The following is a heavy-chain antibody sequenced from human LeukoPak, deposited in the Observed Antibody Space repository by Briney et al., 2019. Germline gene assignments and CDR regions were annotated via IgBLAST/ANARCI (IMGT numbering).Heavy chain of an antibody. J-gene: IGHJ4*02. V-gene: IGHV3-30*18. Sequence: GGSLRLSCAASGFTFSSYGMHWVRQAPDKGLEWVAVISYDGSNKYYADSVRGRFTISRDNSKNTLYLQMNSLRAEDTAVYYCAKRSMVREYYYHSSGYYYDYWGQGTLVTVSS. CDR1: GFTFSSYG. CDR2: ISYDGSNK. D-gene: IGHD3-22*01. CDR3: AKRSMVREYYYHSSGYYYDY.